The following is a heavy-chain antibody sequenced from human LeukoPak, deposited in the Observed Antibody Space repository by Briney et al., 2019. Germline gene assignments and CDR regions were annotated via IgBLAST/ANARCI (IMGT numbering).Heavy chain of an antibody. CDR3: ARDRTEYYYGSGSYSYYFDY. D-gene: IGHD3-10*01. V-gene: IGHV3-48*04. Sequence: PGGSLRLSCAASGFTFSSYSMNWVRQAPGKGLEWVSYISSSSSTIYYADSVKGRFTISRDNAKNSLYLQMNSLRAEDTAVYYCARDRTEYYYGSGSYSYYFDYWGQGTLVTVSS. J-gene: IGHJ4*02. CDR1: GFTFSSYS. CDR2: ISSSSSTI.